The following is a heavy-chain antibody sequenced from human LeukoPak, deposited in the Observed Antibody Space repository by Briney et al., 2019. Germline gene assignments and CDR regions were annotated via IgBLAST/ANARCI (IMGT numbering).Heavy chain of an antibody. Sequence: SETLSLTCAVYGGSFSGYYWSWIRQPPGKGLEWIGEINHSGSTNYNPSLKSQVTISVDTSKNQFSLKLSSVTAADTAVYYCARGGYYDSSGYVDYWGQGTLVTVSS. J-gene: IGHJ4*02. CDR2: INHSGST. V-gene: IGHV4-34*01. CDR1: GGSFSGYY. CDR3: ARGGYYDSSGYVDY. D-gene: IGHD3-22*01.